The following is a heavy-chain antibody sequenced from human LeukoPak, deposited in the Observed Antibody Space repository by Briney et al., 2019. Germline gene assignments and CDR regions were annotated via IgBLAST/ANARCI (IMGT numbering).Heavy chain of an antibody. CDR2: IRGSGGST. D-gene: IGHD1-1*01. V-gene: IGHV3-23*01. CDR1: GFTFSSYA. CDR3: ARRATGTNTGTNWFDP. Sequence: GGSLRLSCAASGFTFSSYAMSWVRQAPGKGLKWFSAIRGSGGSTYYADSVKGRFTISRDNSKNTLYLQMNSLRAEDTAVYYCARRATGTNTGTNWFDPWGQGTLVTVSS. J-gene: IGHJ5*02.